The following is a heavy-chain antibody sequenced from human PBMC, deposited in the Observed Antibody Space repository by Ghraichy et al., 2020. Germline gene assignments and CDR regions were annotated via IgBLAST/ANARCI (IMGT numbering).Heavy chain of an antibody. D-gene: IGHD3-10*01. Sequence: SGPTLVKPTQTLTLTCTFSGFSLRTSGVGVAWIRQPPGKALEWLALIYWNDDKRYTPSLQNRVTITKDTSRNRVVLTMANPDPVDTATYYCAHLARLWDSASGNYLSGPFDYWGQGTLVTVSS. CDR2: IYWNDDK. V-gene: IGHV2-5*01. CDR1: GFSLRTSGVG. J-gene: IGHJ4*02. CDR3: AHLARLWDSASGNYLSGPFDY.